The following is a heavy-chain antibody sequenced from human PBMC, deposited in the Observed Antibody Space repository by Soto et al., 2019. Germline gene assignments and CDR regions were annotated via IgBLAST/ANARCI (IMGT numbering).Heavy chain of an antibody. CDR3: ARDTGDNVDAIPFDY. Sequence: QVQLVQSGAEVKKPGSSVKVSCKASGGTFSSYAISWVRQAPGQGLEWMGGTIPIFGTANYAQKFQGRVTITADEAASTAYMELSSLRSEDTAVYYCARDTGDNVDAIPFDYWGQGTLVTVSS. J-gene: IGHJ4*02. V-gene: IGHV1-69*12. CDR2: TIPIFGTA. D-gene: IGHD3-10*01. CDR1: GGTFSSYA.